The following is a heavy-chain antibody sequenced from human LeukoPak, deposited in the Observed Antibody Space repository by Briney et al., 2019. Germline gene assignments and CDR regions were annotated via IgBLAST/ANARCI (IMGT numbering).Heavy chain of an antibody. CDR2: IRYDGTNK. CDR3: EVTTPDY. D-gene: IGHD4-17*01. CDR1: GFTFSSYG. J-gene: IGHJ4*02. V-gene: IGHV3-30*02. Sequence: GGSLRLSCAASGFTFSSYGIHWVRQAPGKGLEWVAFIRYDGTNKYYADSVKGRFTISRDNSKNTLYLRMNSLRAEDTAVYYCEVTTPDYWGQGTLVTVSS.